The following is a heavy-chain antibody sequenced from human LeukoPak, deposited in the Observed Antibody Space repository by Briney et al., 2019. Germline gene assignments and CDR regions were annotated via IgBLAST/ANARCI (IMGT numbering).Heavy chain of an antibody. Sequence: GGSLRLSCAASGFTFRNYAMSWVRQAPGKGLEWVSGISGSGGSTYYADSVKGRFTISRDSSKNTLYLQMNSLRAEDTAVYYCAKDRIAVAGDFDYWGQGTLVTVSS. J-gene: IGHJ4*02. CDR3: AKDRIAVAGDFDY. V-gene: IGHV3-23*01. CDR1: GFTFRNYA. D-gene: IGHD6-19*01. CDR2: ISGSGGST.